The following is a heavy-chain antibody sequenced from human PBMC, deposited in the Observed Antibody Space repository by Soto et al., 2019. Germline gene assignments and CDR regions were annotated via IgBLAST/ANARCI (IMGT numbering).Heavy chain of an antibody. CDR1: GFTFSSYA. CDR3: ARPQLGSIAEYFQH. CDR2: ISGSGGST. D-gene: IGHD6-13*01. J-gene: IGHJ1*01. V-gene: IGHV3-23*01. Sequence: GGSLRLSCAASGFTFSSYAMSWVRQAQGKGLEWVSAISGSGGSTYYADSVKGRFTISRDNSKNTLYLQMNSLRAEDTAVYYCARPQLGSIAEYFQHWGQGTLVTVSS.